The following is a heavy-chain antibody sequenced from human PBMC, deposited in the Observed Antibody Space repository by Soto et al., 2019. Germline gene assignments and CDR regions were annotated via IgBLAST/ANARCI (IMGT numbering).Heavy chain of an antibody. Sequence: EVQLLESGGGLVQPGGSLRLSCAASGFTFSNYAMRWVRQAPGQGLDWVSAISGRGGTTYYADSVKGRFTISRDNSKNTLFLQMNSLRAEDAAVYYCAKFFVETGSNSGWPWSFHYWGQGTLVTVSS. J-gene: IGHJ4*02. D-gene: IGHD6-25*01. CDR1: GFTFSNYA. V-gene: IGHV3-23*01. CDR2: ISGRGGTT. CDR3: AKFFVETGSNSGWPWSFHY.